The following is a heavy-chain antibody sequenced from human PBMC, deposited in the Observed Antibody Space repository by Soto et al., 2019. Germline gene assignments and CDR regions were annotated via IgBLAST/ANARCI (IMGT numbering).Heavy chain of an antibody. CDR2: ISYDGSNK. Sequence: GGSLRLSCAASGFTFSSYAMHWVRQAPGKGLEWVAVISYDGSNKYYAHSVKGRFTISRDNSKNTLYLQMNGVRAEDTAVYYCARGPLAYCGGDCYSGWFDPWGQGTLVTVSS. D-gene: IGHD2-21*02. V-gene: IGHV3-30-3*01. CDR1: GFTFSSYA. J-gene: IGHJ5*02. CDR3: ARGPLAYCGGDCYSGWFDP.